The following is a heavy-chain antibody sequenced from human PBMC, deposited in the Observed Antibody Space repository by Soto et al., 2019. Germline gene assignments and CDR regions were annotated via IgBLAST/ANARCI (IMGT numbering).Heavy chain of an antibody. V-gene: IGHV1-69*13. Sequence: ASVKVSCKASGYTFTSYYMHWVRQAPGQGLEWMGVINPIFGAADYAQRFQGRVTITADEATRTAYMELSSLRSQDTAVYFCARGHEYGGNSDAFDIWGQGTMVTVSS. J-gene: IGHJ3*02. CDR3: ARGHEYGGNSDAFDI. CDR2: INPIFGAA. CDR1: GYTFTSYY. D-gene: IGHD4-17*01.